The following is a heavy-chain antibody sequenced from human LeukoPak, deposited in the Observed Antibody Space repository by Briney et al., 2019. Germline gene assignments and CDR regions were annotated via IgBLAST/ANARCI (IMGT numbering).Heavy chain of an antibody. CDR2: INGDGSGT. CDR1: GFTFSSYW. D-gene: IGHD5-24*01. Sequence: GGSLRLSCAASGFTFSSYWMYWVRQAPGKGLVWVSRINGDGSGTSYADSVKRRFTISRDNAKNTLYLHMKSLRAEDTALYYCARGRELGLYYFDYWGQGTLVTVSS. J-gene: IGHJ4*02. CDR3: ARGRELGLYYFDY. V-gene: IGHV3-74*01.